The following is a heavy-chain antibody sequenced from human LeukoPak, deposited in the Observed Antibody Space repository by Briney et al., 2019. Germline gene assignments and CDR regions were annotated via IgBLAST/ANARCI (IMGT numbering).Heavy chain of an antibody. Sequence: PGGSLRLSCAASGFTFSSYAMHWVRQAPGKGLEWVAVISYDGSNKYYADSVKGRFTISRDNSKNTLYLQMNSLSAEDTAVYYCARGFRGGDLYPDYWGQGTLVTVSS. CDR3: ARGFRGGDLYPDY. CDR2: ISYDGSNK. CDR1: GFTFSSYA. D-gene: IGHD2-21*02. J-gene: IGHJ4*02. V-gene: IGHV3-30-3*01.